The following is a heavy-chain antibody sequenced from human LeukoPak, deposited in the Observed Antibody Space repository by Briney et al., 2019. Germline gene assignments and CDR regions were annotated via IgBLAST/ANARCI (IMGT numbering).Heavy chain of an antibody. J-gene: IGHJ1*01. V-gene: IGHV1-8*01. CDR2: MNPNSGNT. D-gene: IGHD3-22*01. Sequence: ASVKVSCKASGYTFTSYDINWVRQATGQGLEWMGWMNPNSGNTGYAQKFQGRVTMTRNTSISTAYMELSSLRSEDTAVYYCARGPQYSSGYYEDFQHWGQGTLVTVSS. CDR1: GYTFTSYD. CDR3: ARGPQYSSGYYEDFQH.